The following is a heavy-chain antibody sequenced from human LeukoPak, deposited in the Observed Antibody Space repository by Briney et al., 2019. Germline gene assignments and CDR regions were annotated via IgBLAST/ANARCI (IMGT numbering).Heavy chain of an antibody. Sequence: GGSLRLSCAASGFIFSSYNMNWVRQAPGKGLEWVSSISSRSRDVYYADSVKGRFTISRDNTKSSLFLQMDSLRAEDTAVYYCAREVHYYGSGSQEFDYWGQGTLVTVSS. V-gene: IGHV3-21*06. CDR2: ISSRSRDV. CDR1: GFIFSSYN. CDR3: AREVHYYGSGSQEFDY. D-gene: IGHD3-10*01. J-gene: IGHJ4*02.